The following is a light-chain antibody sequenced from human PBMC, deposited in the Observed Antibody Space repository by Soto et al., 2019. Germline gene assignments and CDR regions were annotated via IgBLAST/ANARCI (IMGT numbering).Light chain of an antibody. J-gene: IGKJ5*01. V-gene: IGKV3-15*01. CDR1: QSVSSN. CDR2: RSS. Sequence: EIVMTQSPATLSVSPGERVTLSCRASQSVSSNVDWYQQKPGQAPRLLIYRSSTRATGIPVRFSGSGSETEFTITISSLQSEDFAVYYCQQYNIWPITFGQGTRLEIK. CDR3: QQYNIWPIT.